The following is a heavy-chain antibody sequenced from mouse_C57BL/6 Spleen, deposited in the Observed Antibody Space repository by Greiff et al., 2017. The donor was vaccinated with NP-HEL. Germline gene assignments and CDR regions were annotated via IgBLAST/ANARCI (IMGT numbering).Heavy chain of an antibody. CDR1: GFTFSDYY. CDR3: ARAVVARYWYFDV. J-gene: IGHJ1*03. V-gene: IGHV5-16*01. D-gene: IGHD1-1*01. Sequence: EVKVVESEGGLVQPGSSMKLSCTASGFTFSDYYMAWVRQVPEKGLEWVANINYDGSSTYYLDSLKSRFIISRDNAKNILYLQMSSLKSEDTATYYCARAVVARYWYFDVWGTGTTVTVSS. CDR2: INYDGSST.